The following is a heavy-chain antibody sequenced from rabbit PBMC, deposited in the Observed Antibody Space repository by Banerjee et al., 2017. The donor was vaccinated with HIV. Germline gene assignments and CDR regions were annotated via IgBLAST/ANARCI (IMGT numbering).Heavy chain of an antibody. V-gene: IGHV1S45*01. CDR3: ARAYVIGGTRLDL. Sequence: QEQLEESGGDLVKPEGSLTLTCTASGFSFSNGYVMCWVRQAPGKGLEWIACINTSSGNTVYASWAKGRFTISKTSSTTVTLQMTSLTDADTATYFCARAYVIGGTRLDLWGQGTLVTVS. CDR2: INTSSGNT. CDR1: GFSFSNGYV. J-gene: IGHJ3*01. D-gene: IGHD1-1*01.